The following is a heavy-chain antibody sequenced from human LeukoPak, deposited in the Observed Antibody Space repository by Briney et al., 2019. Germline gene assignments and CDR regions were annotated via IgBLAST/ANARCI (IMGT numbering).Heavy chain of an antibody. CDR2: INAGNGNT. CDR3: ARGRGQSPIDY. D-gene: IGHD6-19*01. V-gene: IGHV1-3*01. J-gene: IGHJ4*02. CDR1: GYTFTSYA. Sequence: ASVKVSCKASGYTFTSYAMHWVRQAPGQRLEWMGWINAGNGNTKYTQKFQGRVTITRDTSASTAYMELSSLRSEDTAVYYCARGRGQSPIDYWGQGTLVTVSS.